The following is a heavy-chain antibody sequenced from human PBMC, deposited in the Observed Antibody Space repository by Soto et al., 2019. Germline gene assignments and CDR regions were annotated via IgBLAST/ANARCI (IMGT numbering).Heavy chain of an antibody. J-gene: IGHJ4*02. CDR2: INPNSGGT. Sequence: ASVKVSCKASGYTFTGYYMHWVRQAPGQGLEWMGWINPNSGGTNYAQKFQGWVTMTRDTSISTAYMELSRLRSDDTAVYYCARGGTGIYFLFDYWGQGTLVTVSS. V-gene: IGHV1-2*04. CDR3: ARGGTGIYFLFDY. CDR1: GYTFTGYY. D-gene: IGHD1-1*01.